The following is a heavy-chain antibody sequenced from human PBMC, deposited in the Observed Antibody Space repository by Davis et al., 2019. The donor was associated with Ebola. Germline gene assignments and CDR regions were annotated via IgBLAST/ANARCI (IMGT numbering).Heavy chain of an antibody. D-gene: IGHD1-26*01. CDR3: ATGGLWELNY. V-gene: IGHV1-2*06. Sequence: AASVKVSCKASEYTFIDYYIHWVRQAPGQELEWMGRINPNSGDTNYAQNVQGRVTMTTDTSTSTAYMELRSLRSDDTAVYYCATGGLWELNYWGQGTLVTVSS. CDR1: EYTFIDYY. J-gene: IGHJ4*02. CDR2: INPNSGDT.